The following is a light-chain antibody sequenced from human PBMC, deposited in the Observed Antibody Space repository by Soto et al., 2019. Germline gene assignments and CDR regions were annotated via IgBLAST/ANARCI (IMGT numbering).Light chain of an antibody. J-gene: IGKJ5*01. CDR3: QQYVSFPIT. CDR2: GAS. CDR1: QSIGSSY. V-gene: IGKV3-20*01. Sequence: EIVLTQSPGTLSLSPEERATLSCRASQSIGSSYLAWYQQKPGQAPRLLIYGASTRATGIPDRFSGSGSGTDFTLTINRVAPEDFAVYYCQQYVSFPITSGQGTRLEIK.